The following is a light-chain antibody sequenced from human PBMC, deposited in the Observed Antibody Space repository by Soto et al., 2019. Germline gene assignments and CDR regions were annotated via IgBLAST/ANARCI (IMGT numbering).Light chain of an antibody. V-gene: IGLV2-14*03. J-gene: IGLJ1*01. CDR2: DVS. CDR1: SRKIGGYNY. Sequence: SVLTQPASVSGAPGQSITISCTGTSRKIGGYNYVSWYQHRPGQAPKLMIYDVSNRPSGVSSRFAGSKSGNTASLTISGLLADDEADYYCSSYTSNSALYVFGTGTKVTVL. CDR3: SSYTSNSALYV.